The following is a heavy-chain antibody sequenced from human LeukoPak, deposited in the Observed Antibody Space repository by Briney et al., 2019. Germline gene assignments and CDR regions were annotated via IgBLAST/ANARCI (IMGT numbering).Heavy chain of an antibody. D-gene: IGHD5-12*01. CDR3: AKDGREWPRSLDY. CDR2: ISGSGGST. J-gene: IGHJ4*02. Sequence: GGSLRLSCAASGFTFSSYAMSWVRQAPGKGLEWVSGISGSGGSTYYADSVKGRFTISRDNSENTLYLQMNSLRAEDTAVYYCAKDGREWPRSLDYWGQGTLVTVSS. CDR1: GFTFSSYA. V-gene: IGHV3-23*01.